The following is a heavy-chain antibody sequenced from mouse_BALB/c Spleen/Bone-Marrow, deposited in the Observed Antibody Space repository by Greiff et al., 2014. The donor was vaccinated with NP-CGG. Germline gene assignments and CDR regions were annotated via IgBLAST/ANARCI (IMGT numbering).Heavy chain of an antibody. CDR3: AGSHYGSTFDY. V-gene: IGHV5-6-2*01. Sequence: EVKLVESGGGLVKLGGSLKLSCAASGFTFSSYYMSWVRQTPEKRLELVAAINSNGDNTYYPDTVKGRFTISRGSAKNTLYLQMSSLKSEDTALYYCAGSHYGSTFDYWGQGTTLTVSS. D-gene: IGHD1-1*01. J-gene: IGHJ2*01. CDR1: GFTFSSYY. CDR2: INSNGDNT.